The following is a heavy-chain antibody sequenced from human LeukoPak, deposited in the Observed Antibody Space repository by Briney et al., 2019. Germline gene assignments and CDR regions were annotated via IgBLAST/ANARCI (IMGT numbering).Heavy chain of an antibody. CDR2: IYYSGST. V-gene: IGHV4-59*01. CDR3: ARVGVNSSGLDYYYYYYYMDV. J-gene: IGHJ6*03. Sequence: SETLSLTCTVSCGSISRYYWSWIRPPPAKGLEWIGYIYYSGSTNYIPSLKIRVTISVDTSKNQFSLKLSSVTAADTAVYYCARVGVNSSGLDYYYYYYYMDVWGKGTTVTVSS. CDR1: CGSISRYY. D-gene: IGHD6-19*01.